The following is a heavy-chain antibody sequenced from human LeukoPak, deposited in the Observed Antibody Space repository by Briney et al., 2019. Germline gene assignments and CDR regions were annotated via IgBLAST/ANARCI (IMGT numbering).Heavy chain of an antibody. CDR2: ISGSGGST. CDR1: GFTFSSYG. J-gene: IGHJ4*02. CDR3: ARDRKSGYSYGHVVGY. D-gene: IGHD5-18*01. Sequence: GGSLRLSCAASGFTFSSYGMSWVRQAPGKGLEWVSAISGSGGSTYYADSVKGRFTISRDNSKNTLYLQMNSLRAEDTAVYYCARDRKSGYSYGHVVGYWGQGTLVTVSS. V-gene: IGHV3-23*01.